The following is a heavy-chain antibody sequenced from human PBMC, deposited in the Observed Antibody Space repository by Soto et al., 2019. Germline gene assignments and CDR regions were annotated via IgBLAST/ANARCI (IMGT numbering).Heavy chain of an antibody. CDR1: GFSLSTSGVG. CDR2: IYWDDDK. J-gene: IGHJ4*02. V-gene: IGHV2-5*02. Sequence: QITLKESGPTLVKPTQPLTLTCTFSGFSLSTSGVGVGWIRQPPGKALEWLALIYWDDDKRYSPSLKSRLTITKDTSKNQVVLTMTNMDPVDTATYYCARYSGYYYFDYWGQGTLVTVSS. D-gene: IGHD5-12*01. CDR3: ARYSGYYYFDY.